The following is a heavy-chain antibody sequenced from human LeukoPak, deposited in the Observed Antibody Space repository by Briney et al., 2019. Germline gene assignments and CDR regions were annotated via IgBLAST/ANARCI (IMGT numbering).Heavy chain of an antibody. Sequence: PGGSLRLSCAASGFSFSHAWMSWVRQAPGKGLEWVSDINSSGDRTHYADSVKDRFTISRDNAKSSLYLQMNSLRAEDTAVYYCAREQMYLGGREDVWGQGTTVTVSS. CDR1: GFSFSHAW. V-gene: IGHV3-11*04. D-gene: IGHD3-16*01. CDR2: INSSGDRT. CDR3: AREQMYLGGREDV. J-gene: IGHJ6*02.